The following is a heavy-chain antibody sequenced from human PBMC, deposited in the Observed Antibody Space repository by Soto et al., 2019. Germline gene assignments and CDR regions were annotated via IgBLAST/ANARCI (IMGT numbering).Heavy chain of an antibody. D-gene: IGHD3-10*01. J-gene: IGHJ4*02. CDR1: GGSFSGYY. V-gene: IGHV4-34*01. CDR3: ARGGEVTMVRAVSLALNY. CDR2: INHSGST. Sequence: SETLSLTCAVYGGSFSGYYWSWIRQPPGKGLEWIGEINHSGSTNYNPSLKSRVTISVDTSKNQFSLKLSSVTAADTAVYYCARGGEVTMVRAVSLALNYWGQGTLVTVSS.